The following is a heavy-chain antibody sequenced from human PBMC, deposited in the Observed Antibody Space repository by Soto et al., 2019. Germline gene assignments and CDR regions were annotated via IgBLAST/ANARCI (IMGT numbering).Heavy chain of an antibody. V-gene: IGHV4-59*08. D-gene: IGHD3-22*01. CDR1: GGSISSYY. Sequence: QVQLEESGPGLVKPSETLSLTCTVSGGSISSYYWSWIRQPPGKGLEWIGYIYYSGSTNYNPSLKSRVTISVDTSKNQFSLKLSSVTAADTAVYYCARQWDYYYSSGYYGNWFDPWGQGTLVTVPS. CDR2: IYYSGST. CDR3: ARQWDYYYSSGYYGNWFDP. J-gene: IGHJ5*02.